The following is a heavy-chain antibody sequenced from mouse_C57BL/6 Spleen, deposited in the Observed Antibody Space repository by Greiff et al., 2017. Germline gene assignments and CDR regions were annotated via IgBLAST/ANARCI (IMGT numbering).Heavy chain of an antibody. CDR3: ASYSNYVAY. Sequence: EVHLVESGGGLVKPGGSLKLSCAASGFTFSSYAMSWVRQTPEKRLEWVATISDGGSYTYYPDNVKGRFTISRDNAKNNLYLQMSHLKSEDTAMYYCASYSNYVAYWGQGTLVTVSA. CDR1: GFTFSSYA. D-gene: IGHD2-5*01. V-gene: IGHV5-4*01. J-gene: IGHJ3*01. CDR2: ISDGGSYT.